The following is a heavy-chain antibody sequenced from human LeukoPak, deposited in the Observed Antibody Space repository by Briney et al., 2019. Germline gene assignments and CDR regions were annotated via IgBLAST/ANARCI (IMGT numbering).Heavy chain of an antibody. J-gene: IGHJ4*02. CDR1: GYTFTGYY. Sequence: ASVKVSCKASGYTFTGYYMHWVRQAPGQGLEWMGWINPNSGGTNYAQEFQGRVTMTRDTSISTAYMELSRLRSDDTAVYYCARGTGVYYFDYWGQGTLVTVSS. D-gene: IGHD1-14*01. CDR3: ARGTGVYYFDY. V-gene: IGHV1-2*02. CDR2: INPNSGGT.